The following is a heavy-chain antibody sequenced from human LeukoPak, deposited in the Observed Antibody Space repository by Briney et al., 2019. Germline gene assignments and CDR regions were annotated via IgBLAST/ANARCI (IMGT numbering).Heavy chain of an antibody. J-gene: IGHJ4*02. CDR1: GFTLSSYW. D-gene: IGHD3-10*01. V-gene: IGHV3-74*03. CDR3: GRINYNGDY. Sequence: GGSLGLSCAASGFTLSSYWVHWVRQPRGKGLMWLSRTNEDGSYAEFADSVKGRFTISRDNAKNTVYLQMNSLRTEDTAVYFCGRINYNGDYWGRGTLVTVSS. CDR2: TNEDGSYA.